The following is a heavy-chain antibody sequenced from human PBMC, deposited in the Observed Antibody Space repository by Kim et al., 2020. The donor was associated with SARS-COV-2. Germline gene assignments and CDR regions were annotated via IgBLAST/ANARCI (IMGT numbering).Heavy chain of an antibody. J-gene: IGHJ6*02. CDR1: GGSISSSYY. CDR2: IYYSGST. CDR3: ARLPVRLVELSLFVYYYYYNMDV. V-gene: IGHV4-39*01. Sequence: SETLSLTCTVPGGSISSSYYWGWIRQPPGKGLEWIGPIYYSGSTYYNPSLKSRVTISVDTSKNQFSLKLSSVTAADTAVYYCARLPVRLVELSLFVYYYYYNMDVWGQGTTVTVSS. D-gene: IGHD3-16*02.